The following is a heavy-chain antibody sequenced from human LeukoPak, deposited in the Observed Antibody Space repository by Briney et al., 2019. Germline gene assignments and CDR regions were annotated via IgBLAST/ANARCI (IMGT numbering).Heavy chain of an antibody. V-gene: IGHV3-74*01. D-gene: IGHD2-15*01. Sequence: GGSLRLSCAASGFTFSSYWMHWVRQAPGKGLVWVSRINSDGSSTSYADSVKGRFTISRDNAKNTLYLQMNSLRAEDTALYYCASRSSVAASGPGWGQGTLVTVSS. J-gene: IGHJ4*02. CDR1: GFTFSSYW. CDR3: ASRSSVAASGPG. CDR2: INSDGSST.